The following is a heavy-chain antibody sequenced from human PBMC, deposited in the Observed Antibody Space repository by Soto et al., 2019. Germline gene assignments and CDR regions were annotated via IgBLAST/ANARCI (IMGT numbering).Heavy chain of an antibody. D-gene: IGHD3-10*01. Sequence: GXSVKVSCKASGGTLINYAISWVRQAPGQGLEWMGGIIPMFGTTNYAQKFQGRVRIIADKSTSTVYMDLGSLTSKDTAFYYCAREGGSYFDNWGQGTLVTVSS. CDR2: IIPMFGTT. CDR3: AREGGSYFDN. CDR1: GGTLINYA. V-gene: IGHV1-69*06. J-gene: IGHJ4*02.